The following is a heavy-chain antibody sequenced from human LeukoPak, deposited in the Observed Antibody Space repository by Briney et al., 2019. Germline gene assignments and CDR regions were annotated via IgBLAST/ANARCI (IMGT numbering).Heavy chain of an antibody. V-gene: IGHV3-23*01. CDR3: AKSGTIAARRGFDY. J-gene: IGHJ4*02. D-gene: IGHD6-6*01. CDR2: ISGAGGST. CDR1: GFTFRDYA. Sequence: GGSLRLSCAASGFTFRDYAMSWVRQAPGKGLAWVSAISGAGGSTYYADSEKGRFTIPRDNSKSTLYLQMNSPRAEDTALYYCAKSGTIAARRGFDYWGQGTLVTVSS.